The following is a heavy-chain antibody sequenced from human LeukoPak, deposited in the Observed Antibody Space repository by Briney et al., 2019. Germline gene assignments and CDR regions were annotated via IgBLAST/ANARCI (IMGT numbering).Heavy chain of an antibody. CDR1: GGSISSYY. Sequence: SETLSLTCTVSGGSISSYYWNWIRQPPGKGLEWIAYIYYSGNTNYNPSLKSRVTISVDTSKHQFSLKLSSVTAADTAVYYCARDVGATPGYFDYWGQGTLVTVSS. V-gene: IGHV4-59*01. CDR3: ARDVGATPGYFDY. J-gene: IGHJ4*02. CDR2: IYYSGNT. D-gene: IGHD1-26*01.